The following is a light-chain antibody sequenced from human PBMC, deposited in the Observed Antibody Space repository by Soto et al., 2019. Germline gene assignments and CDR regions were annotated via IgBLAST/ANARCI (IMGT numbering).Light chain of an antibody. CDR1: QGVSSTS. CDR2: HVS. Sequence: DIVLTQSPGTLYLSPGERAILSCRASQGVSSTSLAWYQQRPGQAPRLLIYHVSSRANGIPDRFSVSGSGTDFTLTISTLEPEDFAVYYCQQYGTLSLTFGGGTRGE. J-gene: IGKJ4*01. CDR3: QQYGTLSLT. V-gene: IGKV3-20*01.